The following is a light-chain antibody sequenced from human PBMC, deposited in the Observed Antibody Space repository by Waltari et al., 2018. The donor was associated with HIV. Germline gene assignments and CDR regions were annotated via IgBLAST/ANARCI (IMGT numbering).Light chain of an antibody. Sequence: IQMTQSPSSLSASVADRVTITCRSSQTITDKVNWYQQKSGEAPKVLIYDASTLETDVPSRFSGSGSGTDFTLTISRLQPDDFATYFWQQSFMSPLTFGPGTKVDI. V-gene: IGKV1-39*01. CDR2: DAS. CDR1: QTITDK. J-gene: IGKJ3*01. CDR3: QQSFMSPLT.